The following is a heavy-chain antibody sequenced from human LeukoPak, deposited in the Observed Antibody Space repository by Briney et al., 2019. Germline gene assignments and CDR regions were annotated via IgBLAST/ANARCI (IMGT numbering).Heavy chain of an antibody. V-gene: IGHV3-30*02. Sequence: GGSLRLSCAASGFTFSSYGMHWVRQAPGKGLEWVAFIRFEGTEKFYADSVKGRFTISRDNSKNTLYLQMNSLRAEDTAVYYCAKDLIRDVWFGESWGQGTLGTVSS. CDR3: AKDLIRDVWFGES. D-gene: IGHD3-10*01. CDR2: IRFEGTEK. J-gene: IGHJ5*02. CDR1: GFTFSSYG.